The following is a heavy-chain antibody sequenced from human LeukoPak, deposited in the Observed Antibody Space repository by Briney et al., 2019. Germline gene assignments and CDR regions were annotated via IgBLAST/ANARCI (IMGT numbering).Heavy chain of an antibody. J-gene: IGHJ4*02. CDR1: GYTFTGYY. Sequence: ASVKVSCKASGYTFTGYYMHWVRQAPGQGLEWMGWINPNSGGTNYAQKFQGRVTMTRDTSISTAYMELSRLRSDDTAVYYCAREEAGERGGDDYWGQGTLVTVSS. V-gene: IGHV1-2*02. CDR3: AREEAGERGGDDY. CDR2: INPNSGGT. D-gene: IGHD7-27*01.